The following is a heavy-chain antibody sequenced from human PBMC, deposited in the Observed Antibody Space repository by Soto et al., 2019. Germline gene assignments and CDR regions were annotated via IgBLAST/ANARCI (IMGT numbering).Heavy chain of an antibody. J-gene: IGHJ4*02. D-gene: IGHD6-19*01. CDR1: GYSFTSYW. CDR2: IYPGDSDT. CDR3: ARSPERGYSSGWTFDY. Sequence: PGESLKISCKGSGYSFTSYWIGWVRQMPGKGLEWMGIIYPGDSDTRYSPSFQGQVTISADKSISTAYLQWSSLKASDTAMYYCARSPERGYSSGWTFDYWGQGTLVTVS. V-gene: IGHV5-51*01.